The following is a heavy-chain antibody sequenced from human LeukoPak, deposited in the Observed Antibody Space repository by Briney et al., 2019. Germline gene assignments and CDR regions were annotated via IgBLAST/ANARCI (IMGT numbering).Heavy chain of an antibody. V-gene: IGHV3-9*01. Sequence: GGSLRLSCAASGFTFDDYAMHWVRQAPGKGLEWVSGISWNSGSIGYADSVKGRFTIPRGNAKNSLYLQMNSLRAEDTALYYCAKDIGDGDYAAFDIWGQGTMVTVSS. J-gene: IGHJ3*02. D-gene: IGHD4-17*01. CDR3: AKDIGDGDYAAFDI. CDR1: GFTFDDYA. CDR2: ISWNSGSI.